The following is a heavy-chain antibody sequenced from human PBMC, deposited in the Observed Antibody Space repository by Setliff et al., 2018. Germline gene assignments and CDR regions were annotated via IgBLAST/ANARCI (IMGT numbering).Heavy chain of an antibody. V-gene: IGHV4-4*07. CDR1: GGSISSYY. D-gene: IGHD5-18*01. J-gene: IGHJ6*03. CDR3: ARGLIFGYSYVGEYYYYMDV. CDR2: IYIGGSA. Sequence: SETLSLTCTVAGGSISSYYWSWIRQPAGKGLEWIGHIYIGGSANYSPYLKSRVTVSIDTSKNQFSLKLSYVTAADTAVYYCARGLIFGYSYVGEYYYYMDVWGKGTTVTVSS.